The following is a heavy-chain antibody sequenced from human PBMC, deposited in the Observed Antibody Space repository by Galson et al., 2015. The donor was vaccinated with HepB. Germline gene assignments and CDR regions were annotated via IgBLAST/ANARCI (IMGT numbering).Heavy chain of an antibody. D-gene: IGHD1-26*01. CDR2: ISYSGST. Sequence: ETLSLTCTVSGGSISSYYWNWIRQSPGKGLEWIGYISYSGSTHYSPSLESRVAMSVDTSKNQFSLRLNSVNAADTAMYYCARVAGGTVHDYWGQGTRVTVSS. CDR1: GGSISSYY. CDR3: ARVAGGTVHDY. V-gene: IGHV4-59*01. J-gene: IGHJ4*02.